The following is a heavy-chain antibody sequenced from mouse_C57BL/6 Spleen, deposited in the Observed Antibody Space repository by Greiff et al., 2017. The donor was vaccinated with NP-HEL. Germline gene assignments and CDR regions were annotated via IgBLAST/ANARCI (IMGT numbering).Heavy chain of an antibody. Sequence: VQLKESGPELVKPGASVKISCKASGYSFTDYNMNWVKQSNGKSLEWIGVINPNYGTTSYNQKFKGKATLTVDQSSSTAYMQLNSLTSEDSAVYYCARGIYYGSSLKAMDYWGQGTSVTVSS. V-gene: IGHV1-39*01. CDR2: INPNYGTT. CDR3: ARGIYYGSSLKAMDY. D-gene: IGHD1-1*01. CDR1: GYSFTDYN. J-gene: IGHJ4*01.